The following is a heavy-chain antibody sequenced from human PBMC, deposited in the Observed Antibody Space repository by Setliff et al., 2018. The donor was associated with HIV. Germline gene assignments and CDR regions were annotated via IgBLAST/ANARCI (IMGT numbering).Heavy chain of an antibody. J-gene: IGHJ6*03. CDR3: ARHRDPPGTSWIFYYYYMDL. CDR2: IYYSGST. V-gene: IGHV4-39*01. CDR1: GGSISSSSYY. D-gene: IGHD2-2*01. Sequence: PSETLSLTCTVSGGSISSSSYYWGWIRQPPGKGLEWIGSIYYSGSTYYNPSLKSRATISVDTSKNQVSLRLSSVTAADTGVYYCARHRDPPGTSWIFYYYYMDLWGGGTTVTVSS.